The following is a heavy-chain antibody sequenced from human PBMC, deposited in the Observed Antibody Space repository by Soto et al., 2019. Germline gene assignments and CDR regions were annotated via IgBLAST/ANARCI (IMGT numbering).Heavy chain of an antibody. CDR3: ARAQAKQGYWFDP. D-gene: IGHD1-26*01. V-gene: IGHV4-34*01. CDR2: INHSGST. Sequence: SETLSLTCAIYGGSFSGYYWSWSRQPPGKGLEWIGEINHSGSTNYNPSLKSRVTISVDTSKNQFSLKLSSVTAADTAVYYCARAQAKQGYWFDPWGQGTLVTVSS. J-gene: IGHJ5*02. CDR1: GGSFSGYY.